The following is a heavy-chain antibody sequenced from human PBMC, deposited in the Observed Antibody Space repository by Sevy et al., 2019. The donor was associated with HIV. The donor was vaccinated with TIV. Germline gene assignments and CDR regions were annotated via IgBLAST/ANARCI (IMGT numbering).Heavy chain of an antibody. J-gene: IGHJ6*02. CDR2: IYYRGST. CDR1: GGSISSYY. Sequence: TESLSLTCTVSGGSISSYYWSWIRQPPGKGLEWIGYIYYRGSTNYNPSLKSRVTISVDSSKNQFSLKLSSVTAADTAVYYCARLHDRSGYYGYYYYGMDVWGQGTTVIVSS. D-gene: IGHD3-22*01. CDR3: ARLHDRSGYYGYYYYGMDV. V-gene: IGHV4-59*12.